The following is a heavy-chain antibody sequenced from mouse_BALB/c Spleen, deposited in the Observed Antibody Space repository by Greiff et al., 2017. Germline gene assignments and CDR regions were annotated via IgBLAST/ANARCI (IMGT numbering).Heavy chain of an antibody. Sequence: DVKLVESGGGLVKPGGSLKLSCAASGFTFSDYYMYWVRQTPEKRLEWVATISDGGSYTYYPDSVKGRFTISRDNAKNNLYLQMSSLKSEDTAMYYCARAGGYDEDAMDYWGQGTSVTVSS. J-gene: IGHJ4*01. D-gene: IGHD2-14*01. CDR3: ARAGGYDEDAMDY. V-gene: IGHV5-4*02. CDR1: GFTFSDYY. CDR2: ISDGGSYT.